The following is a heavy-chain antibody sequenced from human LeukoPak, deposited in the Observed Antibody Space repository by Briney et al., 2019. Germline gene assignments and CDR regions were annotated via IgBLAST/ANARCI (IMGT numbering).Heavy chain of an antibody. D-gene: IGHD6-13*01. CDR3: ARDPHSSSWYYYYYGMDV. CDR1: GYTFTSYG. Sequence: ASVRVSCKASGYTFTSYGISWVRQAPGQGLEWMGWISAYNGNTNYAQKLQGRVTMTTDTSTSTAYMELRSLRSDDTAVYYCARDPHSSSWYYYYYGMDVWGQGTTVTVSS. V-gene: IGHV1-18*01. CDR2: ISAYNGNT. J-gene: IGHJ6*02.